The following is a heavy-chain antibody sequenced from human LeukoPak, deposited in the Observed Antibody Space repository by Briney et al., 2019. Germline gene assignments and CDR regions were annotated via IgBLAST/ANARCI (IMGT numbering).Heavy chain of an antibody. V-gene: IGHV4-34*01. Sequence: SETLSLTCTVSGGSISSYYWSWIRQPPGKGLEWIGEINHSGSTNYNPSLKSRVTISVDTSKNQFSLKLSSVTAADTAVYYCAGAQVPAAYYFDDWGQGTLVTVSS. CDR2: INHSGST. D-gene: IGHD2-2*01. CDR1: GGSISSYY. CDR3: AGAQVPAAYYFDD. J-gene: IGHJ4*02.